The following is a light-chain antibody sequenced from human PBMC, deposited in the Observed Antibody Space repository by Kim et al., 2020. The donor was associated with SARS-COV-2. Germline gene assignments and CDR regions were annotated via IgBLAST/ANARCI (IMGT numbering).Light chain of an antibody. J-gene: IGLJ2*01. V-gene: IGLV1-44*01. Sequence: QSVLTQPPSASGTPGQRVTISCSGRWSNVGRNTLNWYQQRPGTAPQLIIYSNNERFSGVSDRFSGSKSGSSASLAINGLQSEDEGDYYCAAWDDSLNGVVFGGGTQRTVL. CDR2: SNN. CDR3: AAWDDSLNGVV. CDR1: WSNVGRNT.